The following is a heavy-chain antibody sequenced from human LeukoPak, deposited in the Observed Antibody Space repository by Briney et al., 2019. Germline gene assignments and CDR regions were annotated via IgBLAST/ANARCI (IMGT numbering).Heavy chain of an antibody. J-gene: IGHJ4*02. V-gene: IGHV3-30*18. CDR2: ISYDGSNT. D-gene: IGHD2-2*01. CDR3: AKEGSSTWEYFFDY. CDR1: GFTFNNYG. Sequence: GRSLRLSCVASGFTFNNYGMHWVRQAPGKGLEWVAVISYDGSNTYYADSVKGRFTISRDISKNTLYLQMNSLRAEDTAMYFCAKEGSSTWEYFFDYWGQGTLVTVSS.